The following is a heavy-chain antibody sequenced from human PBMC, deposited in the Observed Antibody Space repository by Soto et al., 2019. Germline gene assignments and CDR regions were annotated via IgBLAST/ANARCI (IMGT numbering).Heavy chain of an antibody. CDR3: ARAMAGYCSSTRCYINWFDP. Sequence: SETLSLTCTVSGGSISSGGYYWSWIRQHPGNGLEGIGHIYYSGSTYYNPSLKSRVTISVDTSKNQFSLQLSSVPAADTAVYYCARAMAGYCSSTRCYINWFDPWGQGTLVTVSS. J-gene: IGHJ5*02. CDR2: IYYSGST. V-gene: IGHV4-31*03. D-gene: IGHD2-2*02. CDR1: GGSISSGGYY.